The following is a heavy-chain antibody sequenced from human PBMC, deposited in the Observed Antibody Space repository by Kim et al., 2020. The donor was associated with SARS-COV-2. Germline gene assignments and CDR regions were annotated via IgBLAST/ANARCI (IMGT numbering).Heavy chain of an antibody. Sequence: ASVKVSCKASGYTFTSYGISWVRQAPGQGLEWMGWISAYNGNTNYAQKLQGRVTMTTDTSTSTAYMELRSLRSDDTAVYYCARAYLAGRGSGSYENTFGYWGQGTLVTVSS. CDR3: ARAYLAGRGSGSYENTFGY. V-gene: IGHV1-18*01. J-gene: IGHJ4*02. CDR2: ISAYNGNT. D-gene: IGHD3-10*01. CDR1: GYTFTSYG.